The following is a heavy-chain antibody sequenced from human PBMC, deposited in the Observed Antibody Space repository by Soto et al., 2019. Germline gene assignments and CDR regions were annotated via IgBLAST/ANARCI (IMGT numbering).Heavy chain of an antibody. J-gene: IGHJ6*02. CDR3: AKDMVYSYGYLYYYYGMDV. CDR1: GFTFSSYG. Sequence: PGGSLRHSCAASGFTFSSYGMHWVRQAPGKGLEWVAVISYDGSNKYYADSVKGRFTISRDNSKNTLYLQMNSLRAEDTAVYYCAKDMVYSYGYLYYYYGMDVWGQGTTVTVSS. CDR2: ISYDGSNK. D-gene: IGHD5-18*01. V-gene: IGHV3-30*18.